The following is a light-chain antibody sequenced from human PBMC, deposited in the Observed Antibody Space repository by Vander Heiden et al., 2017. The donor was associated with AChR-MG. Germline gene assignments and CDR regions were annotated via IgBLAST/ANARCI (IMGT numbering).Light chain of an antibody. Sequence: DIQMTQSPSSLSASVGDRVTITCQARQDISNYLTWYQQKPGKVPKLLMYDALYLEPGVASRLSSGRSGRNYFSTISSIQPQDIAAYYYQQYHDSPWTFGQGTKVDIK. CDR2: DAL. V-gene: IGKV1-33*01. CDR3: QQYHDSPWT. J-gene: IGKJ1*01. CDR1: QDISNY.